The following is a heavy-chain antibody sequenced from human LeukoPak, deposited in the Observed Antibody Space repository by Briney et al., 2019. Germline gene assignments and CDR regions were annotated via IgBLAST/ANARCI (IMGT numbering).Heavy chain of an antibody. D-gene: IGHD6-25*01. J-gene: IGHJ3*01. CDR1: GFNFGTYS. CDR2: INQDGSQK. Sequence: PGGSLRLSCAASGFNFGTYSMRWVRQAPGKGLEWVASINQDGSQKYYVDSVKGRFTISRDNAKNTLYLQMNSLRAEDTAVYYCARRSAAKDAFDFWGQGTMVTVSS. V-gene: IGHV3-7*01. CDR3: ARRSAAKDAFDF.